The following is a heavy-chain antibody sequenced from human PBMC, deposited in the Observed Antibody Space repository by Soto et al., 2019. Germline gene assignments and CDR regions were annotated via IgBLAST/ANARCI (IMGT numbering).Heavy chain of an antibody. CDR2: ISSSSSTI. V-gene: IGHV3-48*01. D-gene: IGHD4-17*01. CDR1: GFTFSSYS. Sequence: PGGPLRLSCAASGFTFSSYSMNWVRQAPGKGLEWVSYISSSSSTIYYADSVKGRFTISRDNAKNSLYLQMNSLRAEDTAVYYCARDPPYDYGDSDYWGQGTLVTVSS. J-gene: IGHJ4*02. CDR3: ARDPPYDYGDSDY.